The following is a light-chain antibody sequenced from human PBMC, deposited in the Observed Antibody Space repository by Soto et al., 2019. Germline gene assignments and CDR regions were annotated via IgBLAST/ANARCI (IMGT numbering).Light chain of an antibody. CDR3: AAWDDSLSGHVV. J-gene: IGLJ2*01. Sequence: QSVLTQPPSASGTPGQRVTISCSGSSSNIGSNYVFWYQQLPGTAPKLLIYRNKQRPSGVPDRFSGSKSGTSASLAISGLRSEDEAEYYCAAWDDSLSGHVVFGGGTKLTVL. CDR2: RNK. CDR1: SSNIGSNY. V-gene: IGLV1-47*01.